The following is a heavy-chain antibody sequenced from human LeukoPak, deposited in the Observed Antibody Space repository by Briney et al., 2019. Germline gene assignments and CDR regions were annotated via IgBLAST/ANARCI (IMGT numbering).Heavy chain of an antibody. V-gene: IGHV3-66*01. CDR1: GVTVSTNY. D-gene: IGHD6-6*01. CDR3: AREFDSSSLDY. Sequence: GGSLRLSCAASGVTVSTNYMSLVRQAPGKGLEWVSVIYSGGSTYYADSVKGRFTISRDNSRNTLYLQMNSLRAEDTAVYYCAREFDSSSLDYWGQGTLVTVPS. J-gene: IGHJ4*02. CDR2: IYSGGST.